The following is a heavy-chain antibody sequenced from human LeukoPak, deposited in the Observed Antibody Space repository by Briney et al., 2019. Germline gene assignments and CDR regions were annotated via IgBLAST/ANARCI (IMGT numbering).Heavy chain of an antibody. Sequence: PGGSLRLSCAASGFTFSSYAMSWVRQAPGKGLEWVSAISRSGDSTYYADSVKGRFTISRDNSKNTLYLQMNSLRAEDTAVYYCARRYSSSWYYFDYWGQGTLVTVSS. CDR3: ARRYSSSWYYFDY. J-gene: IGHJ4*02. CDR2: ISRSGDST. D-gene: IGHD6-13*01. CDR1: GFTFSSYA. V-gene: IGHV3-23*01.